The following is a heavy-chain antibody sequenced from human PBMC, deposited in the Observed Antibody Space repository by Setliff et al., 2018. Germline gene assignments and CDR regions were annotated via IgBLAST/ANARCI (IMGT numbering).Heavy chain of an antibody. CDR2: IIPIFGTA. D-gene: IGHD6-13*01. CDR1: GGTFSSYA. V-gene: IGHV1-69*05. Sequence: SVKVSCKASGGTFSSYAISWVRQAPGQGLEWMGGIIPIFGTANYAQKFQGRVTITTDESTSTAYMELSSLRSEDTAVYYCARDAPYTNTWRYFDHWGQGTLVTVSS. CDR3: ARDAPYTNTWRYFDH. J-gene: IGHJ4*02.